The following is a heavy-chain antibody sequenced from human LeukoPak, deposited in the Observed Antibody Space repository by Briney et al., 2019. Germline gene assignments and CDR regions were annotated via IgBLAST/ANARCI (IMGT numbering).Heavy chain of an antibody. Sequence: SETLSLTCAVHGVSFSGYYWSWIRQPPGKGLEWIGEVSHGGDTNYNPSLKSRVTISVDTSENHFSLRLSSVTAADTAVYFCARLERIIMILGGAFDVWGQGTMVTVSS. CDR1: GVSFSGYY. V-gene: IGHV4-34*01. CDR2: VSHGGDT. CDR3: ARLERIIMILGGAFDV. D-gene: IGHD3-22*01. J-gene: IGHJ3*01.